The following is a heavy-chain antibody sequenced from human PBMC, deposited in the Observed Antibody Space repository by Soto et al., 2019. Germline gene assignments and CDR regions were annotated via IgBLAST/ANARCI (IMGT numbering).Heavy chain of an antibody. V-gene: IGHV3-53*01. D-gene: IGHD2-2*01. J-gene: IGHJ4*02. CDR1: DFTVTNNE. CDR2: LYSGGNT. CDR3: ALRRVAYADF. Sequence: WWSLRLSCAASDFTVTNNEMSWVRQAPGKGLEWVSILYSGGNTYYADSVEGRFTISRDGSKNTLYLHMNSLRAEDTAVYYCALRRVAYADFWGQGTRVTSPQ.